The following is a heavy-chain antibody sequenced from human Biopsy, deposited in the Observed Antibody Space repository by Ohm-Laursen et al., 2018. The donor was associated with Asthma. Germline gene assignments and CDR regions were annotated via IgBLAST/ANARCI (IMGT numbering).Heavy chain of an antibody. CDR1: GFTFDEYN. J-gene: IGHJ6*02. V-gene: IGHV3-43*01. D-gene: IGHD3-3*01. CDR3: AKDFWSGYSKEWTGSMDV. CDR2: ISWDGGRT. Sequence: SLRLSCAASGFTFDEYNMHWVRQVPGEGLEWVSLISWDGGRTYYGDSVKGRFTISRDNSKNSLYLQMNSLRTEDTALYYCAKDFWSGYSKEWTGSMDVWGQGTTVTVSS.